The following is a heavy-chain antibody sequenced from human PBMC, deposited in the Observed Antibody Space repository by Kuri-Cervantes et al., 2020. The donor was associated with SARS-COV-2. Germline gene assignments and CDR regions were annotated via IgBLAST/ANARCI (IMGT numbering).Heavy chain of an antibody. Sequence: ASVKVSRKACGYTLKPYGLSWVRQAPGQGLEWMGWVSAYKYKTNYAQNLHGRVTMPTDTSTSTAYIEFRSLTSDHTAVYYCVRNMYYDFWSAYVDWGQGTLVTVSS. CDR3: VRNMYYDFWSAYVD. V-gene: IGHV1-18*01. J-gene: IGHJ4*02. CDR2: VSAYKYKT. D-gene: IGHD3-3*01. CDR1: GYTLKPYG.